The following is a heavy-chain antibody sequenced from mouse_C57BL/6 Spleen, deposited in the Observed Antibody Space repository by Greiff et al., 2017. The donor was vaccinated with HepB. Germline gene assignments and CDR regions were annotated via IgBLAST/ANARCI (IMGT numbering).Heavy chain of an antibody. CDR3: AREPTTIPPYWYFDV. D-gene: IGHD1-1*01. Sequence: EVKLQESGPGLVKPSQSLSLTCSVTGYSITSGYYWNWIRQFPGNKLEWMGYISYDGSNNYNPSLKNRISITRDPSKNQFFLKLNSVTTEDTATYYCAREPTTIPPYWYFDVWGTGTTVTVSS. V-gene: IGHV3-6*01. CDR2: ISYDGSN. CDR1: GYSITSGYY. J-gene: IGHJ1*03.